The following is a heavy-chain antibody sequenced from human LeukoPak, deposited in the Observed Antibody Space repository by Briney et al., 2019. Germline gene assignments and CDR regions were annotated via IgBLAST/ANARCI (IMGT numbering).Heavy chain of an antibody. Sequence: ASVKVSCKASGYTFTSYYMHWVRQAPGQGLEWMGGIIPIFGTANYAQKFQGRVTITADKSTSTAYMELSSLRSEDTAVYYCARDGRLGDSSGYYDYWGQGTLVTVSS. J-gene: IGHJ4*02. CDR2: IIPIFGTA. V-gene: IGHV1-69*06. CDR1: GYTFTSYY. D-gene: IGHD3-22*01. CDR3: ARDGRLGDSSGYYDY.